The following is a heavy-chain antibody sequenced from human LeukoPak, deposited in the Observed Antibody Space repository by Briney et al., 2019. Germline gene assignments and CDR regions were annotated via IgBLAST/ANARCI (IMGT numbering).Heavy chain of an antibody. Sequence: ASVKVSCKAAGYTFTSYGISWVRQAPGQGLEWMGWISAYNGNTNYAQKLQGRVTMTTDTSTSTAYMELRSLRSDDTAVYYCARVYLAMVRELSWFDPWGQGTLVTVSS. CDR3: ARVYLAMVRELSWFDP. D-gene: IGHD3-10*01. CDR2: ISAYNGNT. V-gene: IGHV1-18*01. J-gene: IGHJ5*02. CDR1: GYTFTSYG.